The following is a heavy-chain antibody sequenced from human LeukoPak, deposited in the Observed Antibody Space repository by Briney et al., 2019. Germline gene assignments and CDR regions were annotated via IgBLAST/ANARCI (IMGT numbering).Heavy chain of an antibody. Sequence: ASVKVSCKVSGYTLTELSMHWVRQAPGKGLEWMGGFDPEDGETIYAQKFQGRVTMTEDTSTDTAYMELSSLRSKDTAVYYCATTLHSGSYSFDYWGQGTLVTVSS. CDR3: ATTLHSGSYSFDY. J-gene: IGHJ4*02. CDR2: FDPEDGET. CDR1: GYTLTELS. V-gene: IGHV1-24*01. D-gene: IGHD1-26*01.